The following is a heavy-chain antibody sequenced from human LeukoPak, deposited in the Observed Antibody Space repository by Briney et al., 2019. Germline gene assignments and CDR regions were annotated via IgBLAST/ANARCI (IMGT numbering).Heavy chain of an antibody. CDR3: ARYHPLNWGPNWFDP. CDR2: MNPNSGNT. J-gene: IGHJ5*02. V-gene: IGHV1-8*01. D-gene: IGHD7-27*01. Sequence: GASVKVSCKASGYTFTSYDINWVRQATGQGLEWMGWMNPNSGNTGYAQKFQGRVTMTRNTSISTAYMELSSLRSEDTAVYYCARYHPLNWGPNWFDPWGQGTLVTVSS. CDR1: GYTFTSYD.